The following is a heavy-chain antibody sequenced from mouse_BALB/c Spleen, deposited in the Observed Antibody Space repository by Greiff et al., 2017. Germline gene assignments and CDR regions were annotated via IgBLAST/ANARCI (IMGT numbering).Heavy chain of an antibody. CDR3: ARWRGYSYEEGWFAY. D-gene: IGHD2-12*01. J-gene: IGHJ3*01. CDR2: IIPYNDGT. V-gene: IGHV1-14*01. Sequence: VQLKESGPELVKPGASVKMSCKASGYTFTSYVMHWVKQKPGQGLEWIGYIIPYNDGTKYNEKFKGKATLTSDKSSSTAYMELSSLTSEDSAVYYCARWRGYSYEEGWFAYWGQGTLVTVSA. CDR1: GYTFTSYV.